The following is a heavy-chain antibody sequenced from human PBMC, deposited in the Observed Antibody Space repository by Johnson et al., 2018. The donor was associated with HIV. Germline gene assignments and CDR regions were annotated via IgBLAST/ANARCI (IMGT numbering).Heavy chain of an antibody. CDR2: ISYDGSNK. J-gene: IGHJ3*02. V-gene: IGHV3-30-3*01. CDR1: GFTFSSYA. D-gene: IGHD3-10*01. Sequence: QVQLVGSGGGVVQPGRSLRLSCAASGFTFSSYAMHWVRQAPGKGLEWVAVISYDGSNKYYADSVKGRFTISRDNSKNTLYLQMNSLRAEDTAVYYCARTRHYYEAFDIWGQGTMVTVSS. CDR3: ARTRHYYEAFDI.